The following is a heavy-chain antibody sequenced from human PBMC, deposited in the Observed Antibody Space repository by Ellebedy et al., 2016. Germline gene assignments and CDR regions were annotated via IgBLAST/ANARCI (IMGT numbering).Heavy chain of an antibody. J-gene: IGHJ5*02. V-gene: IGHV4-4*07. CDR3: ARGFGDYKNWFSP. D-gene: IGHD3-16*01. CDR2: LDTSGST. Sequence: SETLSLXCTISGAYVSEYYWSSVRQPAGKVLEWIGRLDTSGSTKYNPSLKSRVTMSVDKSKNQFSLQLRSVTAADTAVYYCARGFGDYKNWFSPWGQGTLVTVSS. CDR1: GAYVSEYY.